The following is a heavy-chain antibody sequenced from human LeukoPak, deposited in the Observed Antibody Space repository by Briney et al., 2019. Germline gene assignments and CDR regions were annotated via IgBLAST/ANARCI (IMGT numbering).Heavy chain of an antibody. CDR2: IKQDGSEK. D-gene: IGHD2-2*01. CDR3: VRDLTRVVTAGTIDY. V-gene: IGHV3-7*01. CDR1: GFTFSSYS. J-gene: IGHJ4*02. Sequence: GGSLRLSCAASGFTFSSYSMNWVRQAPGKGLEWVANIKQDGSEKYYVDSVKGRFTISRDNAKNSVHLQMNSLRAEDTAVYYCVRDLTRVVTAGTIDYWGQGTLVTVSS.